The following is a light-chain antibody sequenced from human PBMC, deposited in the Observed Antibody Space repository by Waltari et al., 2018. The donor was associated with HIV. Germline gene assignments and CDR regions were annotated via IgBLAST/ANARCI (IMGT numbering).Light chain of an antibody. Sequence: SVLTQPPSASGTPGQRVTISCSGSTSNLGSNDVFWYQHLPGAAPKLLIHRTNQRLSGVPDRFSGSTSGTSASLAISGLRSEDEADYYCVAWDDSLRGVVFGGGTKVAAL. V-gene: IGLV1-47*01. CDR1: TSNLGSND. CDR3: VAWDDSLRGVV. J-gene: IGLJ2*01. CDR2: RTN.